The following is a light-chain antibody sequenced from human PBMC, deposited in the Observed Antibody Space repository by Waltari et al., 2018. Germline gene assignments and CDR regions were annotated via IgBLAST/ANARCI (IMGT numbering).Light chain of an antibody. J-gene: IGLJ3*02. Sequence: QSVLTQPPSASGSPGPRVTISCYGSSPSIGHHTLNWYQHLPGTAPKLLIYNNDKRPSGVPDRFSGSKSGTSASLAISGLQSEDEADYYCAAWDDSLNGWVFGGGTKLTVL. CDR2: NND. CDR1: SPSIGHHT. V-gene: IGLV1-44*01. CDR3: AAWDDSLNGWV.